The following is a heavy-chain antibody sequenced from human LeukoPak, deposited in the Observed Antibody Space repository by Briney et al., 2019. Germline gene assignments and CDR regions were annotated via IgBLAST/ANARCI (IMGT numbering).Heavy chain of an antibody. V-gene: IGHV4-61*01. CDR2: IYYRGST. CDR1: GGSLSSGSYY. Sequence: SETLSLTCTVSGGSLSSGSYYWRWLRQPPGTGLEWIGYIYYRGSTNYNPSLKSRVPISVDTSKNQFSLKLSSVTAADTAVYYCARGGAAAGPTPYYYSMDVWGQGATVTVSS. J-gene: IGHJ6*01. D-gene: IGHD6-13*01. CDR3: ARGGAAAGPTPYYYSMDV.